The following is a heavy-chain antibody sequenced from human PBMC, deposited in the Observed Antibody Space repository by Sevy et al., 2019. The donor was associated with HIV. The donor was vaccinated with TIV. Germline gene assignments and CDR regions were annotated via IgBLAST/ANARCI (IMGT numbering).Heavy chain of an antibody. J-gene: IGHJ4*02. CDR2: IGYDGSNK. CDR3: ARDPRMYGDYLLAYFDY. V-gene: IGHV3-33*01. Sequence: GGSLRLSCAASGFTPTTYGMHWVRQAPGKGLEWVAVIGYDGSNKYYADFVKGRFTISRDNSKNTLFLQMDSLRAEDTAVYYCARDPRMYGDYLLAYFDYWGQGTLVTVSS. CDR1: GFTPTTYG. D-gene: IGHD2-8*01.